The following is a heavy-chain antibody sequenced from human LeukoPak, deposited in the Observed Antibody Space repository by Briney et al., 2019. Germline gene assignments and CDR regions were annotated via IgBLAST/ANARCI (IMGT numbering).Heavy chain of an antibody. Sequence: PGGSLRLSCAASGFTFSDYYMSWIRQAPGKGLEWVSYISSSGSTIYYADSVKGRFTISRDNSKNTLYLQMNSLRAEDTAVYYCASGTTVDLFDYWGQGTLVTVSS. D-gene: IGHD4-23*01. CDR2: ISSSGSTI. V-gene: IGHV3-11*04. J-gene: IGHJ4*02. CDR1: GFTFSDYY. CDR3: ASGTTVDLFDY.